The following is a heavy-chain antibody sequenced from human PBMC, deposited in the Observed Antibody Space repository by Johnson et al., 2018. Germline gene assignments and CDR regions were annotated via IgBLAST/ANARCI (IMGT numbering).Heavy chain of an antibody. V-gene: IGHV3-43*01. Sequence: EVQLLESGGVVVQPGGSLRLSCVGSGFTFDDHTMQWVRQAPGKGLEWVSFISWDGSSTYYADSVKGRFTISRDNSKNSLYLQMNSLRAEDTALYYCAKGDTAMVNRYYYMDVWGKGTTVTVSS. J-gene: IGHJ6*03. CDR1: GFTFDDHT. CDR3: AKGDTAMVNRYYYMDV. D-gene: IGHD5-18*01. CDR2: ISWDGSST.